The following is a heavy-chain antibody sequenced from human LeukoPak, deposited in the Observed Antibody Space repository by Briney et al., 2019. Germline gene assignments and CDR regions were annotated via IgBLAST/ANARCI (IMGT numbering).Heavy chain of an antibody. CDR2: INPSGGST. Sequence: ASVKVSCKASGYTFTSYYMHWVRQAPGKGLEWMGIINPSGGSTSYAQKFQGRVTMTRDTSTSTVYMELSSLRSEDTAVYYCARAQQLVFGAFDIWGQGTMVTVSS. CDR1: GYTFTSYY. J-gene: IGHJ3*02. V-gene: IGHV1-46*03. D-gene: IGHD6-13*01. CDR3: ARAQQLVFGAFDI.